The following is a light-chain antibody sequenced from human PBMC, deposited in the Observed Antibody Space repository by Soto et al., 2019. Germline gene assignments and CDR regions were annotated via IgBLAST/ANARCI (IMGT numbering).Light chain of an antibody. J-gene: IGKJ2*01. CDR2: KAS. CDR1: QTISTW. V-gene: IGKV1-5*03. CDR3: QQYSTFPLT. Sequence: DIAMTQSPSTLSASIGDRITITCRASQTISTWLAWYQQKPGKAPNLLIYKASTLQSGVPSRFIGSGSGTEFTLTITNLQPEDVAIFYCQQYSTFPLTFGQGTQVEIK.